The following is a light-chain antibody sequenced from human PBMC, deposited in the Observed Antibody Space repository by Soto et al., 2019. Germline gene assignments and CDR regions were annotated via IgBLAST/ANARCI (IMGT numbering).Light chain of an antibody. J-gene: IGLJ1*01. V-gene: IGLV2-23*01. CDR1: SSDFGSYNL. CDR2: EDS. Sequence: QSVLTQPASVSGSPGQSITISCTGTSSDFGSYNLVSWYQQHPGKAPKLMIYEDSKRPSGVSNRFSGSNSGNTTSLTISGLQAEDDDDYYCCSYAGSSTNVFRNRTKLTVL. CDR3: CSYAGSSTNV.